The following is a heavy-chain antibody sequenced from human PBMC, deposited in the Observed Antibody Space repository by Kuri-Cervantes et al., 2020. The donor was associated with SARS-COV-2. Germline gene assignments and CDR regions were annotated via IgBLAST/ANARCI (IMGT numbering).Heavy chain of an antibody. CDR1: GFTFGDYA. CDR2: IRSKAYGGTT. Sequence: GESLKISCTASGFTFGDYAMSWVRQAPGKRLEWVGFIRSKAYGGTTEYAASVKGRFTISRDDSKSIAYLQMNSLKTEDTAVYYCTRDDFWSGYYVYWGQGTLVTVSS. V-gene: IGHV3-49*04. CDR3: TRDDFWSGYYVY. D-gene: IGHD3-3*01. J-gene: IGHJ4*02.